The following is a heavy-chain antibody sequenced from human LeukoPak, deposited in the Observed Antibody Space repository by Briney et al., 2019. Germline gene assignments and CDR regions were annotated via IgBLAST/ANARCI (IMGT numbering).Heavy chain of an antibody. CDR1: GYTFTSYG. D-gene: IGHD3-3*01. J-gene: IGHJ6*03. Sequence: GASVKVSCKASGYTFTSYGISWVRQAPGQGLEWMGWISAYNGNTNYAQKLQGRVTMTTDTSTSTAYMELRSLRSDDTAVYYCARGRRIFGVVITPRDYMDVWGKGTTVTVSS. CDR2: ISAYNGNT. V-gene: IGHV1-18*01. CDR3: ARGRRIFGVVITPRDYMDV.